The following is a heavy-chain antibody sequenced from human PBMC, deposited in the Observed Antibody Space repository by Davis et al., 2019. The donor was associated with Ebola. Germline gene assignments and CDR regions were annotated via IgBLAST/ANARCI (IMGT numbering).Heavy chain of an antibody. CDR1: GGSFSGYY. CDR2: INHSGST. V-gene: IGHV4-34*01. D-gene: IGHD2-2*01. Sequence: PSETLSLTCAVYGGSFSGYYWSWIRQPPGKGLEWIGEINHSGSTNYNPSLKSRVTISVDTSKNQFSLKLSSVTAADTAVYYCARGFHVVVVPAAMGGWFDPWGQGTLVTVSS. CDR3: ARGFHVVVVPAAMGGWFDP. J-gene: IGHJ5*02.